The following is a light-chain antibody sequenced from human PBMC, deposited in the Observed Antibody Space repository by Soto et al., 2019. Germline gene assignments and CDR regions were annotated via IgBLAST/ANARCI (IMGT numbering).Light chain of an antibody. Sequence: EIVLTQSPGTLSLSPGERATLSCRASQSVSSSYLAWYQQKPGQAPRLLIYGASSRATGIPDRFSGDGSGTDFTLTISSLQSEDFAVYYCQQYDNWPWTFGQGTKVDI. CDR3: QQYDNWPWT. CDR1: QSVSSSY. V-gene: IGKV3-20*01. J-gene: IGKJ1*01. CDR2: GAS.